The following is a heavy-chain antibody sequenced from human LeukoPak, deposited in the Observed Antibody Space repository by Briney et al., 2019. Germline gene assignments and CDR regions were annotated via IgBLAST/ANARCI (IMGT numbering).Heavy chain of an antibody. D-gene: IGHD3-10*01. J-gene: IGHJ6*03. CDR1: GYTFTSYG. Sequence: PLASVKVSCKASGYTFTSYGISWVRQAPGQGLEWMGWISAYNGNTNYAQKLQGRVTMTTDTSTSTAYMELRSLRSDDTAVYYCGGMVRGVTDYYYYMDVWGKGTTVTVSS. V-gene: IGHV1-18*01. CDR2: ISAYNGNT. CDR3: GGMVRGVTDYYYYMDV.